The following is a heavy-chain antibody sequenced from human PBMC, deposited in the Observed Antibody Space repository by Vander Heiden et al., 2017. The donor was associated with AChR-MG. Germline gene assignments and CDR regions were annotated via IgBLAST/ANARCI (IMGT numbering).Heavy chain of an antibody. J-gene: IGHJ3*02. Sequence: QLQLQESGPGLVKPSETLSLTCTVSGGSISSSSYYWGWIRQPPGQGLEWIGSIYYSGSTYYNPSLKSRVTISVDTSKNQFSLKLSSVTAADTAVYYCATQDRFPPYYYDSSGSPQPRQPGSRTDAFDIWGQGTMVTVSS. D-gene: IGHD3-22*01. CDR1: GGSISSSSYY. CDR3: ATQDRFPPYYYDSSGSPQPRQPGSRTDAFDI. V-gene: IGHV4-39*01. CDR2: IYYSGST.